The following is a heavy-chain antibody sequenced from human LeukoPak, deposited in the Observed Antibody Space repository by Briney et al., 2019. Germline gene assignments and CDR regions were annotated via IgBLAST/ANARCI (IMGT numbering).Heavy chain of an antibody. D-gene: IGHD5-18*01. V-gene: IGHV3-23*01. CDR1: GFTFSSYA. CDR2: ISGSGGST. J-gene: IGHJ6*03. Sequence: GGSLRLSCAASGFTFSSYAMSWVRQAPGKGLEWVSAISGSGGSTYYADSVKGRFTISRDNSKNTLYLQMNSLRAEDTAVYYCARDHAIQLWPGSYYYYYYMDVWGKGTTVTVSS. CDR3: ARDHAIQLWPGSYYYYYYMDV.